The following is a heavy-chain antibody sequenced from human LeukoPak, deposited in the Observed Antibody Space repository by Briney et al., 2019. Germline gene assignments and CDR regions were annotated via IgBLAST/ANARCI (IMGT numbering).Heavy chain of an antibody. CDR1: GFTFSSYA. V-gene: IGHV3-23*01. CDR2: VSGSGGST. Sequence: GGSLRLSCAASGFTFSSYAMSWVRQAPGKGLEWVSAVSGSGGSTYYADSVKGRFTISRDNSKNTLYLQMNSLRAEDTAVYYCAKDLDAQGDYGDYTPFDYWGQGTLVTVSS. J-gene: IGHJ4*02. D-gene: IGHD4-17*01. CDR3: AKDLDAQGDYGDYTPFDY.